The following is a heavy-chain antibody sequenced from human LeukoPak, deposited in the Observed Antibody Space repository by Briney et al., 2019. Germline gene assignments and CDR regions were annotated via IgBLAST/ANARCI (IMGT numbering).Heavy chain of an antibody. CDR3: ARVEEGYGSGRRENYYYYYMDV. Sequence: SETLSLTCSVSGDSISNYHWSWIRQPAGKGLEWIGRVHGMGGTNYNPSLKSRVTISVDTSKNQFSLQLSSVTAADTAVYYCARVEEGYGSGRRENYYYYYMDVWGKGTTVTISS. D-gene: IGHD3-10*01. J-gene: IGHJ6*03. CDR1: GDSISNYH. V-gene: IGHV4-4*07. CDR2: VHGMGGT.